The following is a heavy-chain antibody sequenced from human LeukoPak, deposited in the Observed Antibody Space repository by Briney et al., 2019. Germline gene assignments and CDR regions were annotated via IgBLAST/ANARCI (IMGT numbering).Heavy chain of an antibody. CDR2: IYYSGST. CDR1: GGSISSYY. V-gene: IGHV4-59*01. J-gene: IGHJ4*02. Sequence: SGTLSLTCTVSGGSISSYYWSWIRQPPGKGLEWIGYIYYSGSTNYNPSLKSRVTISVDTSKNQFSLKLSSVTAADTAVYYCARGGSSSWSTDYWGQGTLVTVSS. CDR3: ARGGSSSWSTDY. D-gene: IGHD6-13*01.